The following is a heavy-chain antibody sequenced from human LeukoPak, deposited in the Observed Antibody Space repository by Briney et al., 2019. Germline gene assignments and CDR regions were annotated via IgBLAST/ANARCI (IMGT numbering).Heavy chain of an antibody. CDR3: AKGSYYGDYVPIDY. J-gene: IGHJ4*02. V-gene: IGHV3-9*01. Sequence: TGGSLRLSCAASGFTFDDYAMHWVRQAPGKGLEWVSGISWNSGSIGYADSVKGRFTISRDNAKNSLYLQMNSLRAEGTALYYCAKGSYYGDYVPIDYWGQGTLVTVSS. CDR1: GFTFDDYA. D-gene: IGHD4-17*01. CDR2: ISWNSGSI.